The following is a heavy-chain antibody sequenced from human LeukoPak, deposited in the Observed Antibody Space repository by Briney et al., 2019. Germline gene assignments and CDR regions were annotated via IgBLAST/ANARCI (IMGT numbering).Heavy chain of an antibody. Sequence: SETLSLTCAVAGGSFSGYYWSWIRQAPGKGLEWIGEINHSGSNNYNPSLKSRVTISTDTSKNQFSLKLTSVPAADTAMYYCARAGVVAYYLYYFQMDVWGNGTTVTVSS. V-gene: IGHV4-34*01. CDR1: GGSFSGYY. D-gene: IGHD3-22*01. CDR2: INHSGSN. CDR3: ARAGVVAYYLYYFQMDV. J-gene: IGHJ6*04.